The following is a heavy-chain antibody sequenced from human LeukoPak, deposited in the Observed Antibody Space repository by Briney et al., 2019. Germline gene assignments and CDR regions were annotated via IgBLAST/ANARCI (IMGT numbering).Heavy chain of an antibody. D-gene: IGHD2-2*01. V-gene: IGHV1-2*02. CDR2: INPNSGGT. CDR1: GYTFTGYY. CDR3: ARDRWRFCSSTSCYGDDY. J-gene: IGHJ4*02. Sequence: ASVKVSCKASGYTFTGYYMHWVRQAPGQGLEWMGWINPNSGGTNCAQKFQGRATMTRDTSISTAYMELSWLRSDDTAVYYCARDRWRFCSSTSCYGDDYWGQGTLVTVSS.